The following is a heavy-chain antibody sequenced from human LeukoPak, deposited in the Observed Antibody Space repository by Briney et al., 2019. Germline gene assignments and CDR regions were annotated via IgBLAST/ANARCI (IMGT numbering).Heavy chain of an antibody. CDR1: GFTFSDYY. CDR2: ISSSGSTI. Sequence: GGSLRLSCAASGFTFSDYYMTWIRQAPGKGLEWVSCISSSGSTIFYADSVKGRFTISRDNAKSSLFLQMNSLRAEDTAMYYCARVNRVTAIQELDYWGQGTLVTVSS. J-gene: IGHJ4*02. D-gene: IGHD2-21*02. V-gene: IGHV3-11*01. CDR3: ARVNRVTAIQELDY.